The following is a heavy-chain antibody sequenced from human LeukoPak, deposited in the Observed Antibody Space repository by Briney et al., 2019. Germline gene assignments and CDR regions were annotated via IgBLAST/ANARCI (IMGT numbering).Heavy chain of an antibody. Sequence: ASVKVSCKASGYTFTSYYMHWVRQAPGQGLEWMGWISAYNGNTNYAQKLQGRVTMTTDTSTSTAYMELRSLRSDDTAVYYCAREKGFYSSSSGAFDIWGQGTMVTVSS. D-gene: IGHD6-6*01. J-gene: IGHJ3*02. CDR2: ISAYNGNT. CDR3: AREKGFYSSSSGAFDI. CDR1: GYTFTSYY. V-gene: IGHV1-18*04.